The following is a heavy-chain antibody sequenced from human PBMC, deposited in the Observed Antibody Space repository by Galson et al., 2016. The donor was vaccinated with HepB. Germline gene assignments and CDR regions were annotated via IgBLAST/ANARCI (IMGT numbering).Heavy chain of an antibody. D-gene: IGHD3-10*01. CDR1: GFTFITYS. Sequence: SLRLSCAASGFTFITYSMHWVRQAPGKGLEYVSGISSNGGATEYADAVKGRFTISRDNSKNTLYLQMSSLRAEDTAVYYCVKDLAMDRGLTIPYDAFDIWGQGTMVTVSS. J-gene: IGHJ3*02. V-gene: IGHV3-64D*09. CDR2: ISSNGGAT. CDR3: VKDLAMDRGLTIPYDAFDI.